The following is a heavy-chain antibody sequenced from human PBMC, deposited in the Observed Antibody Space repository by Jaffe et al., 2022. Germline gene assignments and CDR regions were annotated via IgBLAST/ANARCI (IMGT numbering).Heavy chain of an antibody. Sequence: QVQLVQSGAEVKKPGSSVKVSCKASGGTFSSYAISWVRQAPGQGLEWMGGIIPIFGTANYAQKFQGRVTITTDESTSTAYMELSSLRSEDTAVYYCASPAGLLWFGESTEGAFDIWGQGTMVTVSS. D-gene: IGHD3-10*01. CDR1: GGTFSSYA. V-gene: IGHV1-69*05. CDR2: IIPIFGTA. CDR3: ASPAGLLWFGESTEGAFDI. J-gene: IGHJ3*02.